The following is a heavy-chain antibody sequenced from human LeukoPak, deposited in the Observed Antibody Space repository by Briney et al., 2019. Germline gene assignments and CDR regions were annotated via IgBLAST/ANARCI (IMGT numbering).Heavy chain of an antibody. V-gene: IGHV4-34*01. J-gene: IGHJ4*02. CDR2: INHSGST. Sequence: SETLSLTCAVYGGSFSGYYWSWIRQPPGKGLEWIGEINHSGSTNYNPPLKSRVTISVDTSKNQFSLKLSSVTAADTAVYYCARGRGITGTIDYWGQGTLVTVSS. CDR1: GGSFSGYY. D-gene: IGHD1-20*01. CDR3: ARGRGITGTIDY.